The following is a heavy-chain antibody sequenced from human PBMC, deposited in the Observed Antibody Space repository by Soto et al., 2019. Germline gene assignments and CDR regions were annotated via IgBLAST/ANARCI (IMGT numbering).Heavy chain of an antibody. Sequence: QLQLRESGPGLVQPSGTLSLTCAVSGDSLTNNHWWSWVRQAPGKGLVWIGEIWHTGRPNYNPSLKSRVSISIDNSKNQFSLKLSSVTAADTAVYYCVRDSRTGCSSINCYMHWGQGTLVTVSS. CDR1: GDSLTNNHW. J-gene: IGHJ4*02. CDR3: VRDSRTGCSSINCYMH. V-gene: IGHV4-4*02. D-gene: IGHD2-15*01. CDR2: IWHTGRP.